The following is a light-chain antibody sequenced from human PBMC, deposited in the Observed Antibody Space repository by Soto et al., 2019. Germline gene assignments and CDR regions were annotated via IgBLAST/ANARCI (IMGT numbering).Light chain of an antibody. CDR1: SSDVGSYNL. V-gene: IGLV2-23*02. CDR2: EVS. J-gene: IGLJ1*01. Sequence: QSVLTQPASVSGSPGQSITISCTGTSSDVGSYNLVSWYQQHPGKAPKVMIYEVSKRPSGVPNRFSGSKSGNTASLTISGLQAEDEADYYCCSYAGSSTYVFGTGPMVTVL. CDR3: CSYAGSSTYV.